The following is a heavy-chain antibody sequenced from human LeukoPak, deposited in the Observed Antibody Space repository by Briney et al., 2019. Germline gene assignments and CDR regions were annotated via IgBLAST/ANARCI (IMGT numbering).Heavy chain of an antibody. CDR1: GFTFDTYA. Sequence: GGSLRLSCAASGFTFDTYAMSWVRQAPGKGLEWVSLIFSGGGTYYADSVKGRFTISRDNSKNTLFLQMNSLRAEDTAVYYCARGGVVYPDSFDIWGRGTMVTVSS. CDR3: ARGGVVYPDSFDI. CDR2: IFSGGGT. V-gene: IGHV3-66*01. J-gene: IGHJ3*02. D-gene: IGHD2-15*01.